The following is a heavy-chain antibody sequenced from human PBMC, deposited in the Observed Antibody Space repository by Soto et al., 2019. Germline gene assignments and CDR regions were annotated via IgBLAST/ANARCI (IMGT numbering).Heavy chain of an antibody. V-gene: IGHV1-69*01. D-gene: IGHD2-15*01. Sequence: QVQLVQSGAEVKKPGSSVKVSCKASGGIFTRYDIRWVRQAPGQGLEWMGATIPIFGTANYARKFQGRVTITADASTSTAYMELSSLRSEDTAIYYCAINEGRDVSNFDYWGQGTLVTVSS. CDR1: GGIFTRYD. J-gene: IGHJ4*02. CDR3: AINEGRDVSNFDY. CDR2: TIPIFGTA.